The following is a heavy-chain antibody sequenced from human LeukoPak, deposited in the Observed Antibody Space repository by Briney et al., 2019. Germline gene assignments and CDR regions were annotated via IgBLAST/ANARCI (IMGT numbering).Heavy chain of an antibody. D-gene: IGHD3-3*01. CDR1: GYSFSAFY. CDR2: INPNSGGT. CDR3: ARDEREWLSLILSDDAFDI. V-gene: IGHV1-2*02. Sequence: ASVKVSCRASGYSFSAFYIHWVRQAPGQGLEWMGWINPNSGGTSFAQKFQGRVTLTRDTSISTAYMEVSSLRSDDTAVYYCARDEREWLSLILSDDAFDIWGQGTKVTVLS. J-gene: IGHJ3*02.